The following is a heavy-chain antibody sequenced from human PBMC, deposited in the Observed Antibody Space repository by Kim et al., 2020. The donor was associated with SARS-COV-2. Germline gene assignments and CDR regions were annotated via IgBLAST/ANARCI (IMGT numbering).Heavy chain of an antibody. Sequence: SETLSLTCTVSGGSISSYYWSWIRQPPGKGLEWIGYIYYSGSTNYNPSLKSRVTISVDTSKNQFSLKLSSVTAADPAVYYCARLAVAGGLFDYWGQGTLVTVSS. CDR2: IYYSGST. CDR3: ARLAVAGGLFDY. D-gene: IGHD6-19*01. CDR1: GGSISSYY. J-gene: IGHJ4*02. V-gene: IGHV4-59*08.